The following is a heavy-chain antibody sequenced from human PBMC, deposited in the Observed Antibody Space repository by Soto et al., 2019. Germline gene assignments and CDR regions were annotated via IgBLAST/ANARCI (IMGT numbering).Heavy chain of an antibody. CDR2: IIPIFGTA. Sequence: ASVKVSCKASGGTFSSYAISWVRQAPGQGLEWMGGIIPIFGTANYAQKFQGRVTITADESTSTAYMELSSLRSEDTAVYYCANGDNTPNYYYYYGMDVWGQGTTVTVSS. CDR1: GGTFSSYA. J-gene: IGHJ6*02. V-gene: IGHV1-69*13. D-gene: IGHD4-17*01. CDR3: ANGDNTPNYYYYYGMDV.